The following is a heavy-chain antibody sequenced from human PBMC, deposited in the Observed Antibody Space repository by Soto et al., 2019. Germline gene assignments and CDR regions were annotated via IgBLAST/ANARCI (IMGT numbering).Heavy chain of an antibody. CDR1: GFTFRSFT. D-gene: IGHD6-13*01. CDR2: ISSNSSYI. J-gene: IGHJ5*02. Sequence: GTLRLSCAASGFTFRSFTMNWVRQAPGKGLEWVSTISSNSSYIYYTDALRGRFTISRDNAKNSLHLQMNSLRAEDTAVFYCTRDASRDSSARGWFDPWGPGTLVTVS. CDR3: TRDASRDSSARGWFDP. V-gene: IGHV3-21*01.